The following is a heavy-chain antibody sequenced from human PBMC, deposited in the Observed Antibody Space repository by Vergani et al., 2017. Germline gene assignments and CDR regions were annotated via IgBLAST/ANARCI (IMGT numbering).Heavy chain of an antibody. CDR2: IDWDNTK. CDR3: ARASGSNITCHSKACWFDS. J-gene: IGHJ5*01. D-gene: IGHD2/OR15-2a*01. CDR1: GFSLSSGGMR. V-gene: IGHV2-70*04. Sequence: QVTLKESGPALVKPTQTLTLTCSLSGFSLSSGGMRVSWIRQPPGKALEWLARIDWDNTKVYSSSLKSRLFISKDISKNEVVLTMTNMDPVDTATYSCARASGSNITCHSKACWFDSWGQGILVTVSS.